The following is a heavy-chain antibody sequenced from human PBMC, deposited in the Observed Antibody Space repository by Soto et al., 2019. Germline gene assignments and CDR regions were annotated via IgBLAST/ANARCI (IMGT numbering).Heavy chain of an antibody. Sequence: QVQLQESGPGLVKPSQTLSLTCNVSGDSISSGDYYWSWIRQPPGQGLEWIGHIYHTGSTYYNPSLKSRVSISIDTSKNQFSLKLSSVTAADTAVYWCVPLTGVRGVLGVLDCWSQGTLVTVSS. J-gene: IGHJ4*02. CDR1: GDSISSGDYY. CDR2: IYHTGST. D-gene: IGHD3-16*02. CDR3: VPLTGVRGVLGVLDC. V-gene: IGHV4-30-4*01.